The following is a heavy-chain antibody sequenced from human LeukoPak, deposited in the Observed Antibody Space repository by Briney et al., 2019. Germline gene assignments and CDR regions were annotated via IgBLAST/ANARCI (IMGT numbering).Heavy chain of an antibody. J-gene: IGHJ4*02. CDR3: AKSYASGSFYDY. CDR2: ISAYNGNT. D-gene: IGHD3-10*01. V-gene: IGHV1-18*01. Sequence: ASVKVSCKASGYTFTSYGISWVRQAPGQGLEWMGWISAYNGNTNYAQTLQGRVTMTTDTSTSTAYMELRSLRSDDTAVYYCAKSYASGSFYDYWGQGTLVTVSS. CDR1: GYTFTSYG.